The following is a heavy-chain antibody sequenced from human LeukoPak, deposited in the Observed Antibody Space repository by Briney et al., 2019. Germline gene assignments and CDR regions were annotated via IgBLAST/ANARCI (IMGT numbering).Heavy chain of an antibody. D-gene: IGHD3-22*01. CDR3: ARDGDMYYYDSSGYYFGY. J-gene: IGHJ4*02. Sequence: SETLSLTCTVSGGSISSYYWSWIRQPAGKGLEWIGRIYTSGSTNYNPSLKSRVTMSVDTSKNQFSLKLSSVTAADTAVYYCARDGDMYYYDSSGYYFGYWGQGTLVTVSP. CDR1: GGSISSYY. CDR2: IYTSGST. V-gene: IGHV4-4*07.